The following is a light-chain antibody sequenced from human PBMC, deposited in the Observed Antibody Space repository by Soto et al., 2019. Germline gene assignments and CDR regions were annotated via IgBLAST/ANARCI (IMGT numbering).Light chain of an antibody. V-gene: IGLV4-69*01. Sequence: QLVLTQSPSASASLGASVKLTCTLSSGHSSFAIAWHQQQPEKGPRYLMKLNSDGSHSKGDGIPDRFSGSRSGAERYLTIPSLQSEYEADYYCQTWGTGIRVFGGGTKLTVL. CDR1: SGHSSFA. J-gene: IGLJ2*01. CDR2: LNSDGSH. CDR3: QTWGTGIRV.